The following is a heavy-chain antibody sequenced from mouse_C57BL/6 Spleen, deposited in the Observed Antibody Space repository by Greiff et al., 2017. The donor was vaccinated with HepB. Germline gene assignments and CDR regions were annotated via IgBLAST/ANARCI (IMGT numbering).Heavy chain of an antibody. D-gene: IGHD6-1*01. CDR2: INPSSGYT. J-gene: IGHJ1*03. Sequence: QVQLKESGAELARPGASVKMSCKASGYTFTSYTMHWVKQRPGQGLEWIGYINPSSGYTKYNQKFKDKATLTADKSSSTAYMQLCSLTSEDSAVYYCARSGRCQGYFDVWGTGTTVTVSS. V-gene: IGHV1-4*01. CDR1: GYTFTSYT. CDR3: ARSGRCQGYFDV.